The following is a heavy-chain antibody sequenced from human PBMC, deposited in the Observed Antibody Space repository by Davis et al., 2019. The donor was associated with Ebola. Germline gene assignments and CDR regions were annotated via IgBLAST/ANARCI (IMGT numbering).Heavy chain of an antibody. CDR3: ARARNYYDSSGYYAVDY. J-gene: IGHJ4*02. V-gene: IGHV4-39*01. Sequence: PSETLSLTCTVSGGSISSSSYYWGWIRQPPGKGLEWIGSIYYSGSTYYNPSLKSRVTISVDTSKNQFSLKLSSVTAADTAVYYCARARNYYDSSGYYAVDYWGQGTLVTVSS. CDR1: GGSISSSSYY. CDR2: IYYSGST. D-gene: IGHD3-22*01.